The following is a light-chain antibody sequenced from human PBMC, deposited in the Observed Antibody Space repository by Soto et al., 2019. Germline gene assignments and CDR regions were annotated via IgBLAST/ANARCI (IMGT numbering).Light chain of an antibody. Sequence: QSALTQPASVSGSPGQSITISCTGTSGDIGTYNLVSWYQQPPGQAPKLIIYESTERPSGVSLRFSASKSGKTASLTISGLQADDEAYYYCCSYASNNIWVFCGGTKLTVL. CDR2: EST. CDR1: SGDIGTYNL. J-gene: IGLJ3*02. V-gene: IGLV2-23*01. CDR3: CSYASNNIWV.